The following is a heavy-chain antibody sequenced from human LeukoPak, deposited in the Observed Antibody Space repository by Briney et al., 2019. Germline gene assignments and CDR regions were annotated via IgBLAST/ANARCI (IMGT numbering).Heavy chain of an antibody. J-gene: IGHJ4*02. CDR3: ARGGQITMIVVVGYYFDY. CDR2: ISSSGSTI. V-gene: IGHV3-48*03. CDR1: EFSVGSNY. D-gene: IGHD3-22*01. Sequence: GGSLRLSCAASEFSVGSNYMNWVRQAPGKGLEWVSYISSSGSTIYYADSVKGRFTISRDNAKNSLYLQMNSLRAEDTAVYYCARGGQITMIVVVGYYFDYWGQGTLVTVSS.